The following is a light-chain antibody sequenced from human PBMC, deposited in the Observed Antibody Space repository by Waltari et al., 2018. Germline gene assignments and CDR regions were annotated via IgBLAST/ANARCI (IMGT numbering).Light chain of an antibody. CDR2: AAS. Sequence: DIQMTQSPSSLSASVGDRVTITCRASQTIKNFLNWFQQKPGKAPKLLIFAASSLQNGVPSRFSGSGSGTEFTLTISSLQPEDFATYYCQQSYTKPMYTFGQGTKLDIK. CDR3: QQSYTKPMYT. CDR1: QTIKNF. V-gene: IGKV1-39*01. J-gene: IGKJ2*01.